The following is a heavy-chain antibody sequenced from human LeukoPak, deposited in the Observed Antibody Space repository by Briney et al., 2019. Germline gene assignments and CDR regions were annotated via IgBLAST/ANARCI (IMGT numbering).Heavy chain of an antibody. V-gene: IGHV4-59*12. Sequence: SETLSLTCTVSGGSISSYYWSWIRQPPGKGLEWIGYIYYSGSTNYNPSLKSRVTISVDTSKNQFSLKLSSVTAADTAVYYCARGGFNDGIDYWGQGTLVTVSS. CDR1: GGSISSYY. J-gene: IGHJ4*02. CDR3: ARGGFNDGIDY. CDR2: IYYSGST. D-gene: IGHD3-10*01.